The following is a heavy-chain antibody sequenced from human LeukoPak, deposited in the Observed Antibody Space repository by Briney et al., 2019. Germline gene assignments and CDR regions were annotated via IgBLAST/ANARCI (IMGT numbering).Heavy chain of an antibody. J-gene: IGHJ1*01. V-gene: IGHV3-23*01. CDR1: GFTFSSYA. D-gene: IGHD3-22*01. CDR3: AKDLVASYYYDSSTFFQH. CDR2: ISGSGGST. Sequence: GGSLRLSCAASGFTFSSYATSWVRQAPGKGLEWVSAISGSGGSTYYADSVKGRFTISRDNSKNTLYLQMNSLRAEDTAVYYCAKDLVASYYYDSSTFFQHWGQGTLVTVSS.